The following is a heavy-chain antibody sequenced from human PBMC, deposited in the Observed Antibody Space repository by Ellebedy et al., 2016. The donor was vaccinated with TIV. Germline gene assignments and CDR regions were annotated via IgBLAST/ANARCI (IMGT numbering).Heavy chain of an antibody. D-gene: IGHD3-10*01. Sequence: SVKVSCXASGDTFNNYGFNWVRQAPGQGLEWMGGIIPMFDTTNYAQKFQGRVTMTVSTSDNTAYLELNSLRPDDTAVYFCARPHYFDGSGSADTSLEFWGQGTLVTVS. V-gene: IGHV1-69*06. J-gene: IGHJ4*02. CDR3: ARPHYFDGSGSADTSLEF. CDR2: IIPMFDTT. CDR1: GDTFNNYG.